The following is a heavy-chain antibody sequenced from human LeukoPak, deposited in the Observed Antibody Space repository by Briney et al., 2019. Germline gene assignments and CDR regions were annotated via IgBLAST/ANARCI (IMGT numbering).Heavy chain of an antibody. CDR1: GFTVSSNY. J-gene: IGHJ4*02. D-gene: IGHD3-22*01. CDR2: IYSGGST. V-gene: IGHV3-53*01. CDR3: ARGVPYYYDSSGPFDY. Sequence: GGSLRLSCAASGFTVSSNYMSWVRQAPGKGLEWVSVIYSGGSTYYADSVKGRFTISRDNSKNTLYLQMNSLRAEDTAVYYCARGVPYYYDSSGPFDYWGQGTLVTVSS.